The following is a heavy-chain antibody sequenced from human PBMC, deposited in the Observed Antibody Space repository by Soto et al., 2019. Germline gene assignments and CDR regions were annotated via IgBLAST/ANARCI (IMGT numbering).Heavy chain of an antibody. CDR1: GGSISSGGYY. J-gene: IGHJ4*02. Sequence: QVQLQESGPGLVKPSQTLSLTCTVSGGSISSGGYYWNWTRQHPGKGLEWIGYIYSSGSTYFVPALKRRGTISVDTSKNQFPLKLSSVTAAETAVYYCARDPLTWGQGTLVTVAS. CDR3: ARDPLT. CDR2: IYSSGST. V-gene: IGHV4-31*03.